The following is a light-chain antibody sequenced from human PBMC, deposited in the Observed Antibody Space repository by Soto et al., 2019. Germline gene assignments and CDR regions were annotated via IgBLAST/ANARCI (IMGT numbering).Light chain of an antibody. J-gene: IGKJ1*01. CDR3: QQYNNWPRT. CDR1: QCVINN. Sequence: ERVMTQSPATLSVSPGERATLSCRASQCVINNIAWYQQKPGQAPRLLIYGASTRAAGIPARFSGSGSGTEFTLIISSLQSEDFAVYYCQQYNNWPRTFGEGTKVEIK. V-gene: IGKV3-15*01. CDR2: GAS.